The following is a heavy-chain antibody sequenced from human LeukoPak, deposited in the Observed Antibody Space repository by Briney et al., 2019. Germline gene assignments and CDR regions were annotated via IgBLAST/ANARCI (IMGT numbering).Heavy chain of an antibody. Sequence: GGSLRLSCAASGXTVSSNYMSWVRQAPGKGLEWVSVIYSGGSTYYADSVKGRFTISRDNSKSTLYLQMNSLRAENTAVYYCARARVQLSAYYYYGMDVWGQGTTVTVSS. V-gene: IGHV3-66*01. CDR1: GXTVSSNY. D-gene: IGHD3-16*02. CDR3: ARARVQLSAYYYYGMDV. CDR2: IYSGGST. J-gene: IGHJ6*02.